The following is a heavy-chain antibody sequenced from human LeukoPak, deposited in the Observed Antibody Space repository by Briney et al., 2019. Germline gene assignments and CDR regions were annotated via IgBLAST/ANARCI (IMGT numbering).Heavy chain of an antibody. J-gene: IGHJ3*02. CDR3: ARVGSSGWYGGAFDI. CDR2: IKQDGSEK. Sequence: GGSLRLSCAASGFTFSSYWMSWVRQAPGKGLEWVANIKQDGSEKYYVDSVKGRFTISRDNAKNSLYLQMNSLRAEDTAVYYCARVGSSGWYGGAFDIWGQGTMVIVSS. V-gene: IGHV3-7*01. D-gene: IGHD6-19*01. CDR1: GFTFSSYW.